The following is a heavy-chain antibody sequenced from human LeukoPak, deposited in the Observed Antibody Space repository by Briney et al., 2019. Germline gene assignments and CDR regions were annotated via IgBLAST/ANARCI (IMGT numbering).Heavy chain of an antibody. CDR3: TTYPTYYYDSSGYSYY. CDR2: IKSKTDGGTT. Sequence: GGSLRLSCAASRFTFSSYNMTWVRQAPGKGLEWVGRIKSKTDGGTTDYAAPVKGRFTISRDDSKNTLYLQMNSLKTEDTAVYYCTTYPTYYYDSSGYSYYWGQGTLVTVSS. D-gene: IGHD3-22*01. CDR1: RFTFSSYN. V-gene: IGHV3-15*01. J-gene: IGHJ4*02.